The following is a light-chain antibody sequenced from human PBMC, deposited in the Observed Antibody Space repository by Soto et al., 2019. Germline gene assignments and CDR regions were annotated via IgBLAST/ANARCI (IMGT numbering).Light chain of an antibody. Sequence: QSVLTQPASVSGSPGQSITISCTGTSSDIGGYNYVSWYQQHPGKAPKLIIYDVSNRPSGVSNHFSGSKSGNTASLTISGLQAEDEADYYCSSYTTSSAPVVFGGGTKVTVL. CDR1: SSDIGGYNY. J-gene: IGLJ2*01. CDR3: SSYTTSSAPVV. CDR2: DVS. V-gene: IGLV2-14*01.